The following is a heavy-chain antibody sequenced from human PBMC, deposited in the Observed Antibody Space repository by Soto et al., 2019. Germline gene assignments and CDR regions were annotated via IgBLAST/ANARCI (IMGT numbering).Heavy chain of an antibody. V-gene: IGHV1-18*01. CDR3: ARALHYDFWSGYYSNYYYYMDV. Sequence: ASVKVSCKASGYTFTSYGISWVRQAPGQGLEWMGWISAYNGNTNYARKLQGRVTMTTDTSTSTAYIELRSLRSDDTAVYYCARALHYDFWSGYYSNYYYYMDVWGKGTTVTVSS. CDR1: GYTFTSYG. D-gene: IGHD3-3*01. CDR2: ISAYNGNT. J-gene: IGHJ6*03.